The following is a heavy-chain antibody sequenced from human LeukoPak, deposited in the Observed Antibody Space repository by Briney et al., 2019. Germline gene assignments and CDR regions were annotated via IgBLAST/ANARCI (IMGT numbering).Heavy chain of an antibody. Sequence: HPGGSLRLSCAASGFTFGRYSMNWVRQAPGKGLQWVSYIGGVSSTISYADSVKGRFTISRDNAKNSLYLQMNSLGDEDTAVYYCARDVDYAFDIWGQGTMVTVSS. V-gene: IGHV3-48*02. CDR3: ARDVDYAFDI. CDR1: GFTFGRYS. CDR2: IGGVSSTI. J-gene: IGHJ3*02. D-gene: IGHD2-15*01.